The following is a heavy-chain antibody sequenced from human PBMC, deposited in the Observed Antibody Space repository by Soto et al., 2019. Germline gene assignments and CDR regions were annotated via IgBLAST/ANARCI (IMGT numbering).Heavy chain of an antibody. V-gene: IGHV4-4*07. J-gene: IGHJ5*02. D-gene: IGHD3-3*01. Sequence: SETLSLTCTVSGGPISSYYWSWIRQPAGKGLEWIGRIYTSGSTNYNPSLKSRVTMSVDTSKNQFSLKLSSVTAADTAVYYCAAYYDFWSGYNWFDPWGQGTLVTVSS. CDR1: GGPISSYY. CDR3: AAYYDFWSGYNWFDP. CDR2: IYTSGST.